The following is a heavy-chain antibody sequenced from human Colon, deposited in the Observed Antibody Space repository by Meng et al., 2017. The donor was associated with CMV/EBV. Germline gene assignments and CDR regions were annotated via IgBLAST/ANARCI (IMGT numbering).Heavy chain of an antibody. CDR1: GFTFSDYY. D-gene: IGHD3-3*01. V-gene: IGHV3-11*01. CDR3: ARDTYYDFWSGYWQFDY. J-gene: IGHJ4*02. CDR2: ISSSGSTI. Sequence: GESLKISCAASGFTFSDYYMSWIRQAPGKGLEWVSYISSSGSTIYYADSVKGRFTISRDNAKNSLYLQMNSLRAEDTAVYYCARDTYYDFWSGYWQFDYWGQGTLVTVSS.